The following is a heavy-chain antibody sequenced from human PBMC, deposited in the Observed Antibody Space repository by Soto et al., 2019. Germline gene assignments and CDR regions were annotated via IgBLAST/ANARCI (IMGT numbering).Heavy chain of an antibody. D-gene: IGHD3-22*01. CDR3: ARERVSYYDSSGGFDY. J-gene: IGHJ4*02. Sequence: PGGSLRLSCAASGFTFSSYAMHWVRQAPGKGLEWVAVISYDGSNKYYADSVKGRFTISRDNSKNTLYLQMNSLRAEDTAVYYCARERVSYYDSSGGFDYWGQGTLVTVSS. CDR1: GFTFSSYA. CDR2: ISYDGSNK. V-gene: IGHV3-30-3*01.